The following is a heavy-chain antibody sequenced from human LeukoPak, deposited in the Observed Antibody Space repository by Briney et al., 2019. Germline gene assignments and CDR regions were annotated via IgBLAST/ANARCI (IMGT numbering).Heavy chain of an antibody. CDR2: IKDDGSEK. Sequence: GGSLRLSCAASGFTFNNYWMNWVRQTPGKGLEWVAIIKDDGSEKYYLDSVKGRFTISRDNAKNSLYLQMNGLRAEDTAVYYCARVAWPYYFDSWGQGTLVTVSS. J-gene: IGHJ4*02. CDR3: ARVAWPYYFDS. V-gene: IGHV3-7*01. CDR1: GFTFNNYW.